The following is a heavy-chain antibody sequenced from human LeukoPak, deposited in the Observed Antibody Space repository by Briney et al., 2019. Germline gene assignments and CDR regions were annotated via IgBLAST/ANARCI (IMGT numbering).Heavy chain of an antibody. V-gene: IGHV4-39*01. CDR3: AYSNYDILTGRIYFDY. CDR2: IYYSGST. Sequence: PSETLSLTRTVSGGSISSSSYYWGWIRQPPGKGLEWIGSIYYSGSTYYNPSLKSRVTISVDTSKNQFSLKLSSVTAADTAVYYCAYSNYDILTGRIYFDYWGQGTLVTVSS. CDR1: GGSISSSSYY. D-gene: IGHD3-9*01. J-gene: IGHJ4*02.